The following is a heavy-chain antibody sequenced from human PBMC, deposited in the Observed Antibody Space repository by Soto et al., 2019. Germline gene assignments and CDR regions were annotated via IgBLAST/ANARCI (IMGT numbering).Heavy chain of an antibody. D-gene: IGHD6-19*01. Sequence: PSETLSLTCTVSGGSISSYYWSWIRQPPGKGLEWIGYIYYSGSTNYNPARKSRVTISVDTSKNQLSLKLSSVTAADTAVYYCARGKMDWSVAGSYYFDSWGQGTLVTVPQ. CDR3: ARGKMDWSVAGSYYFDS. CDR2: IYYSGST. V-gene: IGHV4-59*01. CDR1: GGSISSYY. J-gene: IGHJ4*02.